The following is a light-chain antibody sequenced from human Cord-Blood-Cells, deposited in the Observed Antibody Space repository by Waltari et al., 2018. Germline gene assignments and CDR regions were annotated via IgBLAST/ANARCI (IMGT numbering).Light chain of an antibody. J-gene: IGLJ3*02. V-gene: IGLV2-23*01. CDR2: EGS. CDR3: CSYAGSSTPWV. CDR1: SSDVGSYNL. Sequence: QSALTQPASVSGSPGQSITISCTGTSSDVGSYNLVSWYQQHPGKAPKPMIYEGSKRASGVSNRFSGSKSGNTASLTISGLQAEDEADYYCCSYAGSSTPWVFGGGTKLTVL.